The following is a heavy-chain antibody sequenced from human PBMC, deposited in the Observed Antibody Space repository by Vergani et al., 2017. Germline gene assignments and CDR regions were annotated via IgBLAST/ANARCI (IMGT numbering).Heavy chain of an antibody. D-gene: IGHD6-13*01. Sequence: QVQLQESGPGLVKPSETLSLTCTVSGGSISSYHWSWIRQPPGKGLEWIGYIYYSGSTNYNPSLKSRVTISVDTSKNQFSLKLSSVTAADTAVYYCARGAEGDSSSDYFDYWGQGTLVTVSS. CDR2: IYYSGST. CDR3: ARGAEGDSSSDYFDY. CDR1: GGSISSYH. V-gene: IGHV4-59*01. J-gene: IGHJ4*02.